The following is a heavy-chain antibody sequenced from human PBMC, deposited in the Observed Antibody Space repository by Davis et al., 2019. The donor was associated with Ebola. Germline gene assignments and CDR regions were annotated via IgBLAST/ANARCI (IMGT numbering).Heavy chain of an antibody. J-gene: IGHJ6*02. CDR2: INRDGSST. Sequence: HTGGSLRLSCAASEFTFSYYWMHWVRQAPGKGLVWVSRINRDGSSTSYADSVKGRFTISRDNAKNTLYLQMNSLRAEDTAVYYCARAHVDTAMAYYYYGMDVWGQGTTVTVSS. CDR3: ARAHVDTAMAYYYYGMDV. V-gene: IGHV3-74*01. D-gene: IGHD5-18*01. CDR1: EFTFSYYW.